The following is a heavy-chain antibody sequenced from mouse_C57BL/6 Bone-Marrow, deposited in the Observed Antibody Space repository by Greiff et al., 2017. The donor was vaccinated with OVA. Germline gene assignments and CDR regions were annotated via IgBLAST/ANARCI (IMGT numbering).Heavy chain of an antibody. CDR2: INPNNGGT. D-gene: IGHD1-1*02. J-gene: IGHJ2*01. CDR1: GYTFTDYY. V-gene: IGHV1-26*01. Sequence: EVQLQQSGPELVKPGASVKISCKASGYTFTDYYMNWVKQSHGKSLEWIGDINPNNGGTSYNQKFKGKATLTVDKSSSTAYMELRSLTSEDSAVYYCARSPAPYGDYFDYGGQGTTLTVSS. CDR3: ARSPAPYGDYFDY.